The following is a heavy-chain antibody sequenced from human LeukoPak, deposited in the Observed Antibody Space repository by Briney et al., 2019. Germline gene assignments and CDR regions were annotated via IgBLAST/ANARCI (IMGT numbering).Heavy chain of an antibody. V-gene: IGHV1-46*01. CDR1: GYTFTSYY. Sequence: ASVKVSCKASGYTFTSYYMHWVRQAPGQGLEWMGLINPSGSSTSYAQKFQGRLSLTRDMSTSTDYMELSSLRSEDTAVYYCARARYYFDSSAYFDYWGQGTLVTVSS. J-gene: IGHJ4*02. D-gene: IGHD3-22*01. CDR3: ARARYYFDSSAYFDY. CDR2: INPSGSST.